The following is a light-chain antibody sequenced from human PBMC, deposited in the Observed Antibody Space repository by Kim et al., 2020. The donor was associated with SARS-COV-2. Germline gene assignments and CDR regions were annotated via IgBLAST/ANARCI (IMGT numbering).Light chain of an antibody. Sequence: DIVMTQSPDSLAVSLGERATINCKSSQSVLYSSNNKNYLAWYQQKPGQPPKLLIYWASTRESGVPDRFSGRGSGTDFTLTISSLQAEDVAVYYCQQYYSTPQTFGQGTKLEI. CDR3: QQYYSTPQT. CDR2: WAS. J-gene: IGKJ2*01. CDR1: QSVLYSSNNKNY. V-gene: IGKV4-1*01.